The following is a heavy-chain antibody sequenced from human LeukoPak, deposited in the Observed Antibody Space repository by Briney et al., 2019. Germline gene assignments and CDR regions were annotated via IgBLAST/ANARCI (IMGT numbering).Heavy chain of an antibody. CDR3: ARGASSGWYVY. CDR1: GGSISSYY. CDR2: IYYSGST. V-gene: IGHV4-59*01. Sequence: SETLSLTCTVSGGSISSYYWSWIRQPPGKGLEWIGYIYYSGSTNSNPSLKSRVTISVDTSKNQFSLKLSSVTAADTAVYYCARGASSGWYVYWGQGTLVTVSS. D-gene: IGHD6-19*01. J-gene: IGHJ4*02.